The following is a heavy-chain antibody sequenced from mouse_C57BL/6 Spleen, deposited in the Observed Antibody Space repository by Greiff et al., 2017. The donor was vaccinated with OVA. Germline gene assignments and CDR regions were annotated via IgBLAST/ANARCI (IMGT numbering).Heavy chain of an antibody. V-gene: IGHV3-6*01. J-gene: IGHJ3*01. CDR1: GYSITSGYY. D-gene: IGHD2-3*01. CDR2: ISYDGSN. Sequence: EVKLMESGPGLVKPSQSLSLTCSVTGYSITSGYYWNWIRQFPGNKLEWMGYISYDGSNNYNPSLKNRISITRDTSKNQFFLKLNSVTTEDTATYYCARDRGIYDGYYGFAYWGQGTLVTVSA. CDR3: ARDRGIYDGYYGFAY.